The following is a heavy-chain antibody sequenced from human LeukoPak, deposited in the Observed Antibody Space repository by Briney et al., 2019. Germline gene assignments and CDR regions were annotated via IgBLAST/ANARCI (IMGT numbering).Heavy chain of an antibody. CDR2: MNPNSGNT. CDR1: GYTFTSYD. V-gene: IGHV1-8*01. J-gene: IGHJ6*03. D-gene: IGHD3-10*02. CDR3: ARGVPAHYYYYMGV. Sequence: ASVKVSCKASGYTFTSYDINWVRQATGQGLEWMGWMNPNSGNTGYAQKFQGRVTITRNTSISTAYMELSSLRSEDTAVYYCARGVPAHYYYYMGVWGKGTTVTVSS.